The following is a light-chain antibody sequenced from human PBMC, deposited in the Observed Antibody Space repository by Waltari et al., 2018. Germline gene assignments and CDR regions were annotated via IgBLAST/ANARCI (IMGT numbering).Light chain of an antibody. V-gene: IGKV1-8*01. CDR2: VTS. CDR3: QQYYTYPRT. J-gene: IGKJ1*01. Sequence: AIRMTQSPSSLAASTGDRVNITCRASQGISSYLAWYQQKPGKAPKLLMYVTSTMQSGVPSRFSGSGSGTDFTLTISCLQSEDFATYYCQQYYTYPRTFGQGTKVETK. CDR1: QGISSY.